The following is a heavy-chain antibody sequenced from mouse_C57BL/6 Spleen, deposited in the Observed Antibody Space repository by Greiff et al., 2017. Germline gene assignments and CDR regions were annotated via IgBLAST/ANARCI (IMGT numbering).Heavy chain of an antibody. CDR3: ATSPDSNYGYFDV. V-gene: IGHV3-8*01. CDR2: ISYSGST. D-gene: IGHD2-5*01. J-gene: IGHJ1*03. CDR1: GYSITSDY. Sequence: EVMLVESGPGLAKPSQTLSLTCSVTGYSITSDYWNWIRKFPGNKLEYMGYISYSGSTYYNPSLKSRISITRDTSKNQYYLQLNSVTTEDTATYYCATSPDSNYGYFDVWGTGTTVTVSS.